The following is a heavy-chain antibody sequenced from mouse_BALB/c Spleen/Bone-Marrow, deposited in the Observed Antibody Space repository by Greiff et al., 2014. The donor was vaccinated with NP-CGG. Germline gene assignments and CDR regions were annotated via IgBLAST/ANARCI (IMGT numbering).Heavy chain of an antibody. V-gene: IGHV1-4*02. D-gene: IGHD4-1*01. CDR3: AREARTGAWFPN. J-gene: IGHJ3*01. Sequence: VHLVESGAGLARPGASVKMSCKASGYTFTSYTIQWVKRRPGQGLEWVGYIVPSSGYTDYNQKFKDKTTLTADKSSSTAYMQLSSLTSADSAVYYGAREARTGAWFPNWGPGTLVTMSA. CDR1: GYTFTSYT. CDR2: IVPSSGYT.